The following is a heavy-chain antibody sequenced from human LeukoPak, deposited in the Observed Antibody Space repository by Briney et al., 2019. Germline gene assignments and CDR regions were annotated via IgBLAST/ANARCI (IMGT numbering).Heavy chain of an antibody. J-gene: IGHJ6*02. CDR3: ARYYDFWSGYFVMDV. D-gene: IGHD3-3*01. V-gene: IGHV3-21*01. CDR2: ISSSSSYI. CDR1: GFTFSSYS. Sequence: PGGSLRLSCAASGFTFSSYSMNWVRQAPGKGLEWVSSISSSSSYIYYADSVKGRFTISRDNAKNSLYLQMNSLRAEDTAVYYCARYYDFWSGYFVMDVWGQGTTVSVSS.